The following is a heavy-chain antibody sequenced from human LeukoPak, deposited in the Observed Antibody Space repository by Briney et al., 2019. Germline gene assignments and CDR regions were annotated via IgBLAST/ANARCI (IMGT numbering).Heavy chain of an antibody. Sequence: SETLSLTCTVSGDSISSSTYYWAWIRQPPGKGLESLGSYSGSTYYNPSLKSRVTISVDTSKKQFSLKLSSVTAADTTVYYCARSSYGAGSKPYWVDCWGQGTLVTVSS. D-gene: IGHD3-10*01. CDR2: YSGST. V-gene: IGHV4-39*01. CDR3: ARSSYGAGSKPYWVDC. CDR1: GDSISSSTYY. J-gene: IGHJ4*02.